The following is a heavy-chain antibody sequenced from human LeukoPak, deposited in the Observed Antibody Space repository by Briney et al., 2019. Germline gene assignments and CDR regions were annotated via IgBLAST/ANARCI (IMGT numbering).Heavy chain of an antibody. D-gene: IGHD3-3*01. CDR3: ARGPSEYFDFIIGYDY. CDR1: GYTFTGYY. Sequence: GASVKVSCTASGYTFTGYYIHWVRQAPGQGLEYMGWIIPNSGATNYAQKFQGRVTMTRDTSISTAYLELSRLRSDDTAVYYCARGPSEYFDFIIGYDYWGQGTLVTVSS. J-gene: IGHJ4*02. CDR2: IIPNSGAT. V-gene: IGHV1-2*02.